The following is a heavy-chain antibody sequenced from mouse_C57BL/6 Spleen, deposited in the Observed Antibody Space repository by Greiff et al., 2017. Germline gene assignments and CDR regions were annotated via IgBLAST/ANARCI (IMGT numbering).Heavy chain of an antibody. CDR3: ARVRGLTAAWFAY. D-gene: IGHD4-1*01. CDR1: GYSFTDDY. J-gene: IGHJ3*01. Sequence: EVQLQESGPELVKPGASVKISCKASGYSFTDDYMNWVKQSHGKSLEWIGDINPNNGGTSYNQKFKGKATLTVDKSSSTAFMELRSLTSEDSAVYYCARVRGLTAAWFAYWGQGTLVTVSA. V-gene: IGHV1-26*01. CDR2: INPNNGGT.